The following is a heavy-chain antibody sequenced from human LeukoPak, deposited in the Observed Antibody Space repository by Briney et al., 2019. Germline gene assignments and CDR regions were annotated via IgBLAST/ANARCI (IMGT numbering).Heavy chain of an antibody. V-gene: IGHV3-23*01. CDR2: ISGSGHTT. D-gene: IGHD3-9*01. CDR1: GFTFSSYW. Sequence: PGGSLRLSCAASGFTFSSYWMSWVRQAPGKGLEWVSAISGSGHTTYYADSVKGRFTVSRDNSKNTLYLQMNSLRAEDAAVYFCAKEPHMLIGYYTDYFDYWGQGTLVTVSS. J-gene: IGHJ4*02. CDR3: AKEPHMLIGYYTDYFDY.